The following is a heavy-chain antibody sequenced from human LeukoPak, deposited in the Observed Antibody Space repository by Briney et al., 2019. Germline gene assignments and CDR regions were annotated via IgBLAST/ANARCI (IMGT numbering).Heavy chain of an antibody. J-gene: IGHJ6*03. CDR1: GGTFSSYA. CDR3: ATKRMYSNFDYYYYYMDV. D-gene: IGHD4-11*01. Sequence: SVKVSCKASGGTFSSYAISWVRQAPGQGLEWMGGIIPIFGTANYAQKFQGRVTITADESTSTAYVELSSLRSEDTAVYYCATKRMYSNFDYYYYYMDVWGKGTTVTVSS. V-gene: IGHV1-69*01. CDR2: IIPIFGTA.